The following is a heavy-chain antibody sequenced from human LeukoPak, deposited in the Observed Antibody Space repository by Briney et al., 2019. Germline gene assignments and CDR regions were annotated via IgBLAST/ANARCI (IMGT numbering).Heavy chain of an antibody. CDR2: IIPIFGTA. J-gene: IGHJ1*01. Sequence: ASVKVSCKASGGTFSSYAISWVRQAPGQGLEWMGGIIPIFGTANYAQKFQGRVTITTDESTSTAYMELSSLRSEDTAVYYCARLYGSSLLGGEYFQHWGQGTLVTVSS. CDR1: GGTFSSYA. D-gene: IGHD6-6*01. V-gene: IGHV1-69*05. CDR3: ARLYGSSLLGGEYFQH.